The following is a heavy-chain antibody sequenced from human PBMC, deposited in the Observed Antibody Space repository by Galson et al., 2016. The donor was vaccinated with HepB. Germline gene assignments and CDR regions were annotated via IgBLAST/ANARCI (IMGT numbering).Heavy chain of an antibody. CDR3: ANHHPTHSGWDLDY. CDR1: GLTFSSYA. D-gene: IGHD3-22*01. J-gene: IGHJ4*02. Sequence: SLRLSCAASGLTFSSYAMSWVRQAPGKGLEWLSSISRSADTTYYADSVKGRFTISRDNSESTLYLQMNSLRAEDTAVYYCANHHPTHSGWDLDYWGQGTLVPVSS. V-gene: IGHV3-23*01. CDR2: ISRSADTT.